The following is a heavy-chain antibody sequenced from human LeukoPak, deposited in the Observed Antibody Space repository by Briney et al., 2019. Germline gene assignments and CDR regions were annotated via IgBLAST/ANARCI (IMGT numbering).Heavy chain of an antibody. CDR1: GFSVSNYY. CDR3: ARAGKAAAFDY. CDR2: IYSGGNT. J-gene: IGHJ4*02. V-gene: IGHV3-53*01. Sequence: PGGSLRLSCAASGFSVSNYYMSWVRQAPGKGLEWVSVIYSGGNTYYTDSVKGRFTISRDNPKNTVFLQMGSLRGEDTAVYYCARAGKAAAFDYWGQGTLVTVSS. D-gene: IGHD2-15*01.